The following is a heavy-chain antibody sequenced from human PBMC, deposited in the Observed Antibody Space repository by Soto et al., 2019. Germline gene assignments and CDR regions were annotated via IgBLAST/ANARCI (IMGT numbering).Heavy chain of an antibody. V-gene: IGHV4-4*02. D-gene: IGHD3-9*01. J-gene: IGHJ6*03. CDR3: ASRYYDILTGYGYYYMDV. CDR1: SGSISSSNW. CDR2: IYHSGST. Sequence: SETLSLTCAVSSGSISSSNWWSWVRQPPGKGLEWIGEIYHSGSTNYNPSLKSRDTKSVDKSKNQFSLKLSSVTAADTALYYCASRYYDILTGYGYYYMDVWGKGTTVTVSS.